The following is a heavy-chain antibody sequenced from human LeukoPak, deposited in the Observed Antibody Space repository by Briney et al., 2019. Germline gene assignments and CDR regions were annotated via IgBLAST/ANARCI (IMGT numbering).Heavy chain of an antibody. CDR1: GNTLTDLS. J-gene: IGHJ4*02. D-gene: IGHD2-15*01. V-gene: IGHV1-24*01. Sequence: ASVKVSCKVSGNTLTDLSIHWVRQAPEKGLDWMGGFDPEDAEVIYAEKFQDRVTMTEDPSTDTAYLELSSLRSEDTAVYYCAAEGQWSLVHYFNSWGQGTLVTVSS. CDR2: FDPEDAEV. CDR3: AAEGQWSLVHYFNS.